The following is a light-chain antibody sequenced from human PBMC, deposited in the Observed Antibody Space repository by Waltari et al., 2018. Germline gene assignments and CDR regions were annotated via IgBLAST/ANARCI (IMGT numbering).Light chain of an antibody. CDR2: KAS. Sequence: DIQMTQSPSTLSASVGDRVTITCRASQSISSWLAWDQQKPGKAPKLLIYKASSLESGVPPRFSGSGSGTEFTLTISSLQPDDFATYYCQQYNSYSYTFGQGTKLEIK. J-gene: IGKJ2*01. CDR3: QQYNSYSYT. V-gene: IGKV1-5*03. CDR1: QSISSW.